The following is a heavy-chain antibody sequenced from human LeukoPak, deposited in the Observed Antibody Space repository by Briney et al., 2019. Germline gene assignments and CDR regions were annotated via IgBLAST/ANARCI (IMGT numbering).Heavy chain of an antibody. V-gene: IGHV4-38-2*02. Sequence: SETLSLTCTVSGYSISNGYYWGWIRQPPGKGLEWIGSVYHRGNTYYNPSLKSRVTILEDTSKNQFSLKLSSVTAADTAVYYCARMRGGSGSYYRGYYFDYWGQGTLVTVSS. CDR3: ARMRGGSGSYYRGYYFDY. CDR1: GYSISNGYY. CDR2: VYHRGNT. J-gene: IGHJ4*02. D-gene: IGHD3-10*01.